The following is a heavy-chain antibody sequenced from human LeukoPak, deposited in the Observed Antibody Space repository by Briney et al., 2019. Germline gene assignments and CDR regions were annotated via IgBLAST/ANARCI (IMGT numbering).Heavy chain of an antibody. D-gene: IGHD3-3*01. CDR1: GGSISSSSYY. V-gene: IGHV4-39*01. J-gene: IGHJ4*02. CDR3: ARVAVSREWLLIMDYFDY. CDR2: MYYSGST. Sequence: PSETLSLTCTVSGGSISSSSYYCGWIRQPPGKGLEWIGSMYYSGSTYYNPSLKSRVTISVDTSKNQFSLKLSSVTAADTAVYYCARVAVSREWLLIMDYFDYWGQGTLVTVSS.